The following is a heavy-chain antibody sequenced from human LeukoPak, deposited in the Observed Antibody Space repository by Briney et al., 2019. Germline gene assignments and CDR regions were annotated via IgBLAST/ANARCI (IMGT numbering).Heavy chain of an antibody. D-gene: IGHD6-19*01. CDR1: GGSISSGGYY. J-gene: IGHJ4*02. V-gene: IGHV4-31*03. Sequence: SETLSLTCTVSGGSISSGGYYWSWIRQHPGKGLEWIGYIYYSGSTYYNPSLKSRVTISVDTSKNQFSLKLSSVTAADTAVYYCARTIQGYSSLMGYWGQGTLVTVSS. CDR3: ARTIQGYSSLMGY. CDR2: IYYSGST.